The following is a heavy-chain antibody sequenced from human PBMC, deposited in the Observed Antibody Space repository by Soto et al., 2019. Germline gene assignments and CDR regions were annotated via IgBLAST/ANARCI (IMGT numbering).Heavy chain of an antibody. CDR2: INAGNGNT. V-gene: IGHV1-3*01. Sequence: ASVKVSCKASGYTFTSYAMHWVRQAPGQRLEWMGWINAGNGNTKYSQKFQGRVTITRDTSASTAYMELSSLRSEDTAVYYCARARVGTAMGTRWFDPWGQGPLGTVS. J-gene: IGHJ5*02. CDR1: GYTFTSYA. D-gene: IGHD5-18*01. CDR3: ARARVGTAMGTRWFDP.